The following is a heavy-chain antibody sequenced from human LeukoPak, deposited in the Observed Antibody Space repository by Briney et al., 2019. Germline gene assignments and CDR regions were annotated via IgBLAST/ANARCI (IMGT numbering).Heavy chain of an antibody. CDR2: ISSSSSTI. CDR3: ARSRGSSGSYPFDY. D-gene: IGHD1-26*01. CDR1: GFTFSSYS. J-gene: IGHJ4*02. V-gene: IGHV3-48*01. Sequence: GGSLRLSCAASGFTFSSYSMNWVRQAPGKGLEWVAYISSSSSTIYYAGSVKGRFTISRDDAKNSLFLQMNSLRAEDTAVYYCARSRGSSGSYPFDYWGQGTLVTVSS.